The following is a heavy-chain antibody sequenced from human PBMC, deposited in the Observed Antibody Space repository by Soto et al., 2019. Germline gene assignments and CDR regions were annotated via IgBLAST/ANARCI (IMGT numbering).Heavy chain of an antibody. CDR3: ARDHDRGDGMDV. CDR2: IWYDGSNK. V-gene: IGHV3-33*01. D-gene: IGHD3-10*01. Sequence: QVQLVESGGGVVQPGRSLRLSCAASGFTFSSYGMHWVRQAPGKGLEWVAVIWYDGSNKYYADSVKGRFTISRDNSKNTLYLQMNSLRAEDTAVYYCARDHDRGDGMDVWGQGTTVTVSS. J-gene: IGHJ6*02. CDR1: GFTFSSYG.